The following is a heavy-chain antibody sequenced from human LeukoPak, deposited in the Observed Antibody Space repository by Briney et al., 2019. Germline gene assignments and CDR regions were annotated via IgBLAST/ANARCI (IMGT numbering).Heavy chain of an antibody. Sequence: KAGGSLRLSCAASGFTFSSYSMNWVRQAPGKGLEWVSSITSSSSSIYYADSVKGRFTISRDNAKNSLYLQMNSLRAEDTAVYYCARVWGYIYGFDYWGQGTLVTVSS. D-gene: IGHD5-18*01. V-gene: IGHV3-21*01. J-gene: IGHJ4*02. CDR3: ARVWGYIYGFDY. CDR2: ITSSSSSI. CDR1: GFTFSSYS.